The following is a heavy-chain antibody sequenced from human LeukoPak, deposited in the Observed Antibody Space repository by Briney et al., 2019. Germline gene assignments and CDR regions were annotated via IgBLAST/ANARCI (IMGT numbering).Heavy chain of an antibody. Sequence: PSETLSLTCTVSGGSISSHYWSWIRQPPGKTLEWIGYIYYSGSTNYNPSPRSRVTISVDSSKKPFSLKLSSVSAADTAVYYCARGSGQWGFDSWGQGTLVTVSS. CDR2: IYYSGST. J-gene: IGHJ4*02. CDR1: GGSISSHY. D-gene: IGHD3-10*01. V-gene: IGHV4-59*11. CDR3: ARGSGQWGFDS.